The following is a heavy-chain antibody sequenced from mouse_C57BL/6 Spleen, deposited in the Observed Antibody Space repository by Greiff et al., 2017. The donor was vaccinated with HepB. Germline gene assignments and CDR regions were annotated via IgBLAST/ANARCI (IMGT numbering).Heavy chain of an antibody. V-gene: IGHV1-64*01. Sequence: VQLQQPGAELVKPGASVKLSCKASGYTFTSYWMHWVKQRPGQGLEWIGMIHPNSGSTNYNEKFKSKATLTVDKSSSTAYMQLSSLTSEDSAVYYCARGPYGYYAMDYWGQGTSVTVSS. CDR2: IHPNSGST. D-gene: IGHD1-2*01. J-gene: IGHJ4*01. CDR1: GYTFTSYW. CDR3: ARGPYGYYAMDY.